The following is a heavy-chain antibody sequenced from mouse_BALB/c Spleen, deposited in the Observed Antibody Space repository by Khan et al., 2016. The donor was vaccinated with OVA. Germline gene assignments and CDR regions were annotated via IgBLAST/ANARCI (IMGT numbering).Heavy chain of an antibody. V-gene: IGHV5-6-5*01. J-gene: IGHJ3*01. CDR2: ISSGDST. CDR3: ARDYWFAY. CDR1: GFTFSNYA. Sequence: EVQLVESGGGLVKPGGSLKLSCAASGFTFSNYAMSWVRQSPEKRLEWVASISSGDSTYYPDSVKGRFTISRDNARNILYLQMSSLRSEDKAMYYWARDYWFAYWGHGTLVTVSA.